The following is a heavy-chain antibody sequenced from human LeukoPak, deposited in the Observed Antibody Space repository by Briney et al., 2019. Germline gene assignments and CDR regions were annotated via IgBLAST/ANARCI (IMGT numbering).Heavy chain of an antibody. V-gene: IGHV1-18*01. CDR1: GGTFSSYA. D-gene: IGHD6-19*01. CDR3: ARDRGQRLQWLTA. J-gene: IGHJ5*02. CDR2: ISAYNGNT. Sequence: ASVKVSCKASGGTFSSYAISWVRQAPGQGLEWMGWISAYNGNTNYAQKLQGRVTMTTDTSTSTAYMELRSLRSDDTAVYYCARDRGQRLQWLTAWGQGTLVTVSS.